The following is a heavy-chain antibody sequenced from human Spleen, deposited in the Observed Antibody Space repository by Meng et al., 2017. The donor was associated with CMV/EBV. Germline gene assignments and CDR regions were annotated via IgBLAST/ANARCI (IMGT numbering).Heavy chain of an antibody. Sequence: VQLRAWGPELLKPSVTLSLTCTVSGGSISSYYWSWIRQPAGKGLEWIGRIYYSGSTYYNPSLKSRVTISVDTSKNQFSLKLSSVTAADTAVYYCARASSGWYTTNFDYWGQGTLVTVSS. J-gene: IGHJ4*02. CDR1: GGSISSYY. D-gene: IGHD6-19*01. CDR3: ARASSGWYTTNFDY. CDR2: IYYSGST. V-gene: IGHV4-4*07.